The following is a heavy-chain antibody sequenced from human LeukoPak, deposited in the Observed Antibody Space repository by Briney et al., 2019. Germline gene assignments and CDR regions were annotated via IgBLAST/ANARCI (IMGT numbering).Heavy chain of an antibody. D-gene: IGHD5-12*01. Sequence: GASVKVSCTASGYTFTGYDINWVRQAPGQGLEWMGWMNPNSGNTDYAQNFQGRVTMTRNTSINTAYMELSSLRSDDTAVYYCVGGLYSGSLDYWGQGTLVTVSS. CDR1: GYTFTGYD. CDR2: MNPNSGNT. V-gene: IGHV1-8*01. CDR3: VGGLYSGSLDY. J-gene: IGHJ4*02.